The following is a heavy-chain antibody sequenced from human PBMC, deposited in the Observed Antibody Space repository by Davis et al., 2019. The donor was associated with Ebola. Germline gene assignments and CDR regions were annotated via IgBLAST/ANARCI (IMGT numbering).Heavy chain of an antibody. Sequence: AASVKVSCKASGGTFSSNAISWVRQAPGQGLEWMGGIIPIFGTANYAQKFQGRVTITADESTSTAYMELSSLRSEDSAVFYCARELLDYSKNKLYYYYGMDVWGQGATVTVSS. CDR1: GGTFSSNA. CDR2: IIPIFGTA. CDR3: ARELLDYSKNKLYYYYGMDV. D-gene: IGHD4-11*01. J-gene: IGHJ6*02. V-gene: IGHV1-69*13.